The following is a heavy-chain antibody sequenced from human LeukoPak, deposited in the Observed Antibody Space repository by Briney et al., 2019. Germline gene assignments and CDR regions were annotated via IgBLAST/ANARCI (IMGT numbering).Heavy chain of an antibody. Sequence: GGSLRLSCAASGFTFSSYSMNWVRQAPGKGLEWVSSISSSSSYIYYADSVKGRFTISRDNAKNTLYLQMNSLRAEDTAVYYCARVLDITGTIFDAFDIWGQGTMVTVSS. D-gene: IGHD1-20*01. CDR1: GFTFSSYS. CDR3: ARVLDITGTIFDAFDI. V-gene: IGHV3-21*01. J-gene: IGHJ3*02. CDR2: ISSSSSYI.